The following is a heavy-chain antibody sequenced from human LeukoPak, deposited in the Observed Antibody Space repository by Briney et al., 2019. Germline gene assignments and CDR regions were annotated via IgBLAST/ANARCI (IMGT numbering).Heavy chain of an antibody. Sequence: GGSLRLSCAASGFTFSNYWMSWVRQAPGKGLEWVANIGQDGGDKYYVASVKGRFSISRDNAKNSVFLQMNNLRVEDTAIYYCATSAAAAGCDSGQGTLVTVSS. V-gene: IGHV3-7*03. J-gene: IGHJ4*02. D-gene: IGHD6-13*01. CDR3: ATSAAAAGCD. CDR1: GFTFSNYW. CDR2: IGQDGGDK.